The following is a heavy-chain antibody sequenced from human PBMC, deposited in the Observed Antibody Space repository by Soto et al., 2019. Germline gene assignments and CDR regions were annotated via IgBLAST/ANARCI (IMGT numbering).Heavy chain of an antibody. CDR1: GGTFSSYT. J-gene: IGHJ4*02. Sequence: QVQLVQSGAEVKKPGSSVKVSCKASGGTFSSYTISWVRQAPGQGLEWMGRIIPILGAANYAQKFQGRVTITADKYPSTAYMELSSLRSEDTAVYYCAREVQQLGVTVGIFNFWGQGTLVTVSS. CDR3: AREVQQLGVTVGIFNF. D-gene: IGHD6-13*01. CDR2: IIPILGAA. V-gene: IGHV1-69*08.